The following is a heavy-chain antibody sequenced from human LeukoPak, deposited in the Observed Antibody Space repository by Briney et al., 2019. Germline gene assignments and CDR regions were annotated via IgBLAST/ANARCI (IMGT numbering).Heavy chain of an antibody. V-gene: IGHV5-51*01. CDR1: RYSLTTYW. CDR3: ARAERLVPNYYDSSGYYYALGY. D-gene: IGHD3-22*01. CDR2: IYPGDSDT. J-gene: IGHJ4*02. Sequence: GESLKISCKASRYSLTTYWIGWVRQMPGKGLEWMGIIYPGDSDTKYSPSFQGQVTISADRSISTAYLQWSSLKASDTAMYYCARAERLVPNYYDSSGYYYALGYWGQGTLVTVSS.